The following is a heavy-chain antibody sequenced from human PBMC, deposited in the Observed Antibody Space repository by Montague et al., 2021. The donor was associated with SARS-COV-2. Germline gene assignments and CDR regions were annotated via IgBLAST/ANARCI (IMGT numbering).Heavy chain of an antibody. J-gene: IGHJ4*02. CDR2: ICGSGSSA. D-gene: IGHD5-18*01. CDR1: GFTFSSYA. Sequence: SLRLSCAASGFTFSSYAMSWVRQAPGKGLEWVSAICGSGSSAYYADSVKGRFTISRDNSKNTLYLQMNSLRAEDTAVYYCAKGDVDTAMAFEYWGQGTLVTVSS. CDR3: AKGDVDTAMAFEY. V-gene: IGHV3-23*01.